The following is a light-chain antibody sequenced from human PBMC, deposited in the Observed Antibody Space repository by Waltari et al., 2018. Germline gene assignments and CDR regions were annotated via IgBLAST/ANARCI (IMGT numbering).Light chain of an antibody. CDR3: QQGNSYPYS. V-gene: IGKV1-13*02. CDR2: YAN. Sequence: IQLSHSPSSLSASVGARVTITCRASQGISSYLNWYQQKPGKAPKLLIYYANSLASGVPSRFSGSGSGTEFTLTISSLQPEDFATYYCQQGNSYPYSFGQGTKVEIK. CDR1: QGISSY. J-gene: IGKJ2*03.